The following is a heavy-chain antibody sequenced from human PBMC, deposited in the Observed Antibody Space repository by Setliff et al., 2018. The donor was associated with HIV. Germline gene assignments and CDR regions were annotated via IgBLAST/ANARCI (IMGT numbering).Heavy chain of an antibody. J-gene: IGHJ6*03. CDR3: AKDSEAVAVKYYYMDV. V-gene: IGHV3-7*01. D-gene: IGHD6-19*01. CDR2: IKSDGTEK. Sequence: RGESLKISCIASGFSFNNYYMTWVRQAPGKGLEWVGNIKSDGTEKNYADSVRGRFTISRDTPNHKVYLQMNDLRPEDTALYYCAKDSEAVAVKYYYMDVGGRGTTVTVSS. CDR1: GFSFNNYY.